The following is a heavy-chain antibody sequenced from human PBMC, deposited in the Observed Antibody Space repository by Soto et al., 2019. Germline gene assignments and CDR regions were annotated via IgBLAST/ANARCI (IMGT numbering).Heavy chain of an antibody. J-gene: IGHJ6*02. D-gene: IGHD3-16*01. CDR3: ARVGLEAFGMTPPWDVDV. CDR2: ISYDGSYK. Sequence: GWSLRLSCTASGFTFNSHTMHWVRQAPGEGLEWVAVISYDGSYKFYADSVKGRFTISRGNSKSTLYLQMNRLTAADTAIYYCARVGLEAFGMTPPWDVDVWGQGTTVTVSS. V-gene: IGHV3-30-3*01. CDR1: GFTFNSHT.